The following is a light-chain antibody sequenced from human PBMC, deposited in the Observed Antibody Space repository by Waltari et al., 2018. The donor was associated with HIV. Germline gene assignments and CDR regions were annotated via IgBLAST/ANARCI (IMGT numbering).Light chain of an antibody. CDR2: DNN. CDR1: SSNIGNNY. Sequence: QSVLTQPPSVSAAPGQKVTISCSGSSSNIGNNYVSWYQQRPGTAPKLLIYDNNKRPSGIPDRCSGSESGTSATLGITGLQTGDEADYYCGTWDSSLSAGVFGGGTKLTVL. CDR3: GTWDSSLSAGV. V-gene: IGLV1-51*01. J-gene: IGLJ3*02.